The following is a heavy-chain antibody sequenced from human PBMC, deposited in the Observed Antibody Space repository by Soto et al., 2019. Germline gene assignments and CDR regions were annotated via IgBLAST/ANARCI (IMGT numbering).Heavy chain of an antibody. CDR3: ARDQLYYNDISGRPLNAFDV. CDR1: GFTFSSYA. D-gene: IGHD3-22*01. Sequence: PGGSLRLSCAASGFTFSSYAMSWVRQAPGKGLEWVSAISGSGGSKYYADSVKGRFTISRDNAKNSLYLQMNSLRAEDTAVYYCARDQLYYNDISGRPLNAFDVWGQGTMVTVSS. CDR2: ISGSGGSK. V-gene: IGHV3-23*01. J-gene: IGHJ3*01.